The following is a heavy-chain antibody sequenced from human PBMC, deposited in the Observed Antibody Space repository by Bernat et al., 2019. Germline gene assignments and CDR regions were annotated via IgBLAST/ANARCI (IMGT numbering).Heavy chain of an antibody. J-gene: IGHJ2*01. CDR2: ISGSGGST. CDR3: AKVSVSRRYWYFDL. V-gene: IGHV3-23*01. D-gene: IGHD2-8*01. CDR1: RFTFSSSV. Sequence: EVQLLESGGGLVQPGGSLRLSCAASRFTFSSSVMSWVRQAPGKGLEWVSGISGSGGSTHYADSVKGRFTISRDNSRNTLYLQLNSLRAEDTAVYDCAKVSVSRRYWYFDLWGRGTLLTVSS.